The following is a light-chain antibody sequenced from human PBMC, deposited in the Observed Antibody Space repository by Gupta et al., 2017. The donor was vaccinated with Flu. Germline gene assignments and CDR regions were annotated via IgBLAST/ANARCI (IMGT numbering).Light chain of an antibody. V-gene: IGLV1-40*01. J-gene: IGLJ3*02. CDR1: SSNIGAGYD. Sequence: QSVLTQPPSVSGAPGQRVTISCTGSSSNIGAGYDVHWYQQLPGTAPKLLIYGNSNRPSGVPDRSSGSKSGTSASLAITGLQAEDEADYHCQSYDSSLSGFWVFGGRTKLTVL. CDR3: QSYDSSLSGFWV. CDR2: GNS.